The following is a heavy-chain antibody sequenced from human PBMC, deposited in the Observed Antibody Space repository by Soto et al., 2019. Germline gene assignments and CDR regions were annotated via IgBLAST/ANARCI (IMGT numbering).Heavy chain of an antibody. CDR3: ARSGYSYGPNPLLY. Sequence: LTCTVSGGSISDNDYYWSWIRQPPGKGLEWIGYISYSGTTYYDPSLKSRVTISVDTSKNQFSLKLSSVTAADTAVYYCARSGYSYGPNPLLYWGQGTLVTVSS. CDR2: ISYSGTT. J-gene: IGHJ4*02. CDR1: GGSISDNDYY. D-gene: IGHD5-18*01. V-gene: IGHV4-31*03.